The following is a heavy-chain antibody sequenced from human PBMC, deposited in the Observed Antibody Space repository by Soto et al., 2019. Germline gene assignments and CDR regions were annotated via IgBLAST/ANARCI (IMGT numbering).Heavy chain of an antibody. CDR3: AKDLAARLSYYYYGMDV. Sequence: PGGSLRLSCAAPGFTFSSYGVHWVRQGPGKGLGGVGGISYDGSNKYYADSVKGRFTISRDNSKSTLYLQMNSLRAEDTAVYYCAKDLAARLSYYYYGMDVWGQGTTVTVSS. D-gene: IGHD6-6*01. CDR2: ISYDGSNK. J-gene: IGHJ6*02. CDR1: GFTFSSYG. V-gene: IGHV3-30*18.